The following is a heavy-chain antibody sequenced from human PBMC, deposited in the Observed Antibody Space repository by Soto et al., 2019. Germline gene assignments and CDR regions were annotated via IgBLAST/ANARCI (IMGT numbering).Heavy chain of an antibody. CDR2: IIPILGIA. CDR1: GGTFSSYT. D-gene: IGHD5-12*01. CDR3: GYSGYDLGPQPPYYYYGMDV. Sequence: QVQLVQSGAEVKKPGSSVKVSCKASGGTFSSYTISWVRQAPGQGLEWMGRIIPILGIANYAQKFQGRVTITADKSTSTAYMELSSLRSEDTAVYYCGYSGYDLGPQPPYYYYGMDVWGQGTTVTVSS. J-gene: IGHJ6*02. V-gene: IGHV1-69*02.